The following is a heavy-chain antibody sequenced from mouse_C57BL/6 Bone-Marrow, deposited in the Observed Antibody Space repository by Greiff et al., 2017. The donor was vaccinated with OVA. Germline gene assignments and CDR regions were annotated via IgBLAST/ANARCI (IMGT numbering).Heavy chain of an antibody. J-gene: IGHJ2*01. V-gene: IGHV1-78*01. D-gene: IGHD1-1*01. CDR3: ARWLGSSSPSSDS. CDR2: IYPRDGST. CDR1: GYTFTDHT. Sequence: VQLQQSDAELVKPGASVKISCKVSGYTFTDHTIHWMKQRPEQGLEWIRYIYPRDGSTKYNEKFKGKATLTADKSSSTAYMQLNSLTSEDSPVSFCARWLGSSSPSSDSWRPGTTLTVSS.